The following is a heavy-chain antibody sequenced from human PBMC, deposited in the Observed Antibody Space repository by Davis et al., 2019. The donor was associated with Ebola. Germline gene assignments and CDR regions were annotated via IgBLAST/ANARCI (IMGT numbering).Heavy chain of an antibody. CDR2: IYPGDSDT. CDR3: ARLTSYCSGGSCSLGWFDP. J-gene: IGHJ5*02. V-gene: IGHV5-51*01. D-gene: IGHD2-15*01. CDR1: GYSFTSYW. Sequence: PGGSLRLSCKGSGYSFTSYWIGWVRQMPGKGLEWMGIIYPGDSDTRYSPSFQGQVTISADKSISTAYLQWSSLKASDTAMYYCARLTSYCSGGSCSLGWFDPWGQGTLVTVSS.